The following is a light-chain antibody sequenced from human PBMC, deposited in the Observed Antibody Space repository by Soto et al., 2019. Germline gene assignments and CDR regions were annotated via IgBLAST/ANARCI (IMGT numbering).Light chain of an antibody. CDR2: AAS. CDR3: QQYDNLPIT. Sequence: DIQMTQSPSSLSASVGDRVTITCQAGQGISHYLNWYQQKPGKAPKLLIYAASNLDTGVPSRFSGSGSGTDFTFTITSLQPEDVATYFCQQYDNLPITFGQGTRLEIK. CDR1: QGISHY. V-gene: IGKV1-33*01. J-gene: IGKJ5*01.